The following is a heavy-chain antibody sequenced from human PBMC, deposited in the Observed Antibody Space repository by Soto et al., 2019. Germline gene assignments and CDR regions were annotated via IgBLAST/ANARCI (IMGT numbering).Heavy chain of an antibody. V-gene: IGHV1-69*02. CDR3: ARGVVVVAAFDWFDP. J-gene: IGHJ5*02. CDR1: GGTFSSYT. D-gene: IGHD2-15*01. Sequence: QVQLVQSGAEVKKPGSSVKVSCKASGGTFSSYTISWVRQAPGQGLEWMGRIIPILGIANYAQKFQGRVTITADKSTSTAYRALSSLRSEDTAVYYCARGVVVVAAFDWFDPWGQGTLVTVSS. CDR2: IIPILGIA.